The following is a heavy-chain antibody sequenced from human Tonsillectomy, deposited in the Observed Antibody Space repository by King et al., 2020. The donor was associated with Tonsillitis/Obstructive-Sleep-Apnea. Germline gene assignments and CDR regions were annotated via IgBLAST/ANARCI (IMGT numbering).Heavy chain of an antibody. Sequence: QLQESGPGLVKPSETLSLTCTVSGGSISSHFWSWIRQPPGKGLEYIGYIYYSGSTNCNPSLKSRVSISIETSKNQFSLKLRSVTAADTGVYYCARGKGDVWGKGTTVTVSS. CDR2: IYYSGST. CDR3: ARGKGDV. CDR1: GGSISSHF. J-gene: IGHJ6*04. V-gene: IGHV4-59*11.